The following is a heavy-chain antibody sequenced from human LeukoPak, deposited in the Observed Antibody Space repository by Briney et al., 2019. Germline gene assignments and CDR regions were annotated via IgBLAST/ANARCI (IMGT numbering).Heavy chain of an antibody. V-gene: IGHV4-38-2*02. CDR3: ARPGGSYLI. D-gene: IGHD1-26*01. Sequence: SETLSLTCTVSNYSISSGYYWGWIRQPPGKGLDWIGSIHHSGSTYYNPSLKSRVTISVDTSKNQFSLRLSSVTAADTAVYYCARPGGSYLIWGQGTMVTVSS. J-gene: IGHJ3*02. CDR1: NYSISSGYY. CDR2: IHHSGST.